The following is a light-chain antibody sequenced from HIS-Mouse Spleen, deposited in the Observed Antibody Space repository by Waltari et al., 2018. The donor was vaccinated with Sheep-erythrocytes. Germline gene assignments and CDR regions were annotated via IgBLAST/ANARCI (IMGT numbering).Light chain of an antibody. CDR1: SSDVGGYNY. CDR2: EVS. Sequence: QFALTQPPSASGSPGQSVTISCTGTSSDVGGYNYVSWYQQHPGKAPKPMIYEVSKRTSGVPDRFSGSKSGNTASLTVSGLQAEDEADYYCSSYAGSNNWVFGGGTKLTVL. CDR3: SSYAGSNNWV. V-gene: IGLV2-8*01. J-gene: IGLJ3*02.